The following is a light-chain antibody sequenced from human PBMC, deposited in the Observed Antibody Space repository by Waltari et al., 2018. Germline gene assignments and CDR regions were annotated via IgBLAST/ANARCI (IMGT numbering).Light chain of an antibody. J-gene: IGLJ3*02. CDR2: RNN. V-gene: IGLV1-47*01. CDR1: SSNLGNHY. Sequence: QSVLTQPPSASGAPGPRVTISCSGSSSNLGNHYVSWYPQPPGTVPKLLIYRNNQRASGVPDRFSGSKSGTSASLAISGLRSEDEAYYYCAPWDDSLSGWVFGGGTKLTVL. CDR3: APWDDSLSGWV.